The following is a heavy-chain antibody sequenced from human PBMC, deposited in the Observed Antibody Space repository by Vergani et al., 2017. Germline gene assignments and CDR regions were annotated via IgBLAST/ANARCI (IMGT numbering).Heavy chain of an antibody. CDR2: IYYSGST. CDR1: GGSISSSSYY. J-gene: IGHJ6*03. Sequence: QVQLQQWGAGLVKPSETLSLTCTVSGGSISSSSYYWGWIRQPPGKGLEWIGSIYYSGSTYYNPSLKRRVTISVDTSKNQFSLKLSSVTAADTAVYYCARXYTPRYSSGWYSDYYYYYMDVWGKGTTVTVSS. D-gene: IGHD6-19*01. V-gene: IGHV4-39*07. CDR3: ARXYTPRYSSGWYSDYYYYYMDV.